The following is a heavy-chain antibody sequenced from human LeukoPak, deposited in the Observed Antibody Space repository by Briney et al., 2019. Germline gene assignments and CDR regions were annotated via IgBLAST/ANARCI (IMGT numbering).Heavy chain of an antibody. J-gene: IGHJ4*02. Sequence: PSETLSLTCTVSGGSINSSRFFWGWIRQPPGKGLEWIGNIYYSGRTYYNPSLKSRVTISVDTSKNQFSLKLSSVTAADTAVYYCASHKEDRPIFGVGRPVDFWGQGALVTVSS. CDR1: GGSINSSRFF. CDR3: ASHKEDRPIFGVGRPVDF. CDR2: IYYSGRT. V-gene: IGHV4-39*01. D-gene: IGHD3-3*01.